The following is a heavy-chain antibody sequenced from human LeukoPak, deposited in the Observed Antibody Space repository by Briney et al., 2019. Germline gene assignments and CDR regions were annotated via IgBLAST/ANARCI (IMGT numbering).Heavy chain of an antibody. CDR3: AKGGIVVVVTPGYFQH. D-gene: IGHD3-22*01. J-gene: IGHJ1*01. V-gene: IGHV3-23*01. CDR1: GFTFSSYA. Sequence: GGSLRLSCAASGFTFSSYAMSWVRQAPGKGLEWVSAISGSGGSTYYADSVKGRFTISRDNSKNTLYLQMDSLRAEDTAVYYCAKGGIVVVVTPGYFQHWGQGTLVTVSS. CDR2: ISGSGGST.